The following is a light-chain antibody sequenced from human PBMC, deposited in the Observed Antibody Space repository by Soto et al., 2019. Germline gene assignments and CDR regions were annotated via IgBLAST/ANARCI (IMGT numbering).Light chain of an antibody. CDR2: AAS. CDR3: HQRTRWPPT. J-gene: IGKJ4*01. Sequence: EIVLTQSPATLSLYPGERASLSCRASQTISVYLAWYQQKPGQAPRLLIYAASNRATGIPARFSGSGSGTDFTLTISSLEPEDFAVYYCHQRTRWPPTFGGGTRVEI. CDR1: QTISVY. V-gene: IGKV3-11*01.